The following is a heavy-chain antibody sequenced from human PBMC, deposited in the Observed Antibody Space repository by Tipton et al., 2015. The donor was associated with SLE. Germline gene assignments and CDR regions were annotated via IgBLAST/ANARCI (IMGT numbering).Heavy chain of an antibody. CDR3: ARQSDTTMVAYFDS. J-gene: IGHJ4*02. CDR2: IHYDGRT. CDR1: GGSISNSDFS. D-gene: IGHD5-18*01. V-gene: IGHV4-39*07. Sequence: TLSLTFTVSGGSISNSDFSWGWIPQPPGKGLGWVGSIHYDGRTSYNPSLKSRVTISVDTSKNQFSLKLSSVTAADTAVYYCARQSDTTMVAYFDSWGQGTVVTVSS.